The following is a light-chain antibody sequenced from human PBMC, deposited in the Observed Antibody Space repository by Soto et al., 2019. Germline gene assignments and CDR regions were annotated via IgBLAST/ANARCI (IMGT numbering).Light chain of an antibody. CDR2: GAS. J-gene: IGKJ1*01. CDR1: QTISSW. V-gene: IGKV1-27*01. CDR3: QKYNGDSRT. Sequence: DIQMTQSPSTLSGSVGDRVTITCRASQTISSWLAWYQQKPGEVPKLLIYGASTLQSGVPSRFSGSGSGTDFTLTISSLQPEDVATYYCQKYNGDSRTFGQGTKVDI.